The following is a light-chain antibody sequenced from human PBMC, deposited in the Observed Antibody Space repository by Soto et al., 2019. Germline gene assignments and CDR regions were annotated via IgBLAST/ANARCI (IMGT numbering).Light chain of an antibody. CDR1: QSVSKY. V-gene: IGKV3-11*01. J-gene: IGKJ4*01. Sequence: EIVFTQSPATLSLSPGERATLSCRASQSVSKYLAWYQQKPGPAPRLLIHDASNRATGIPARFSGSGSGTDFTLTISSLEPEDFGVYYCQQRSNWPQITFGGGTKVEIK. CDR2: DAS. CDR3: QQRSNWPQIT.